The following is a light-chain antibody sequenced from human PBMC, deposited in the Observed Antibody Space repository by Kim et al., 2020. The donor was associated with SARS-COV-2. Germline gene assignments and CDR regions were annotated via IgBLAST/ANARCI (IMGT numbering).Light chain of an antibody. CDR1: QSVRSN. J-gene: IGKJ2*02. V-gene: IGKV3-15*01. CDR3: QQYDIWPPMCT. Sequence: EIVMTQSPATLSVSPGERVTLSCRASQSVRSNLAWYQQKPGQAPRLLIFDAFMRATGVPDRFSGSGSGTEFTLTISSLQSEDFAVYYCQQYDIWPPMCTFGQGTKLEI. CDR2: DAF.